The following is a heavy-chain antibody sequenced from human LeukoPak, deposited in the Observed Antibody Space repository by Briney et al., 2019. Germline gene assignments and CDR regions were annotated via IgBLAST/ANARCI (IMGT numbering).Heavy chain of an antibody. CDR2: ISSSGSTI. CDR1: GFTFSSYE. Sequence: PGGSLRLSCAASGFTFSSYEMNWVRQAPGKGLEWVSYISSSGSTIYYADSVKGRFTISRDNAKNSLYLQMNSLRAEDTAVYYCARDPQYSGYDDYYYYMDVWGKGTTVTVSS. CDR3: ARDPQYSGYDDYYYYMDV. J-gene: IGHJ6*03. D-gene: IGHD5-12*01. V-gene: IGHV3-48*03.